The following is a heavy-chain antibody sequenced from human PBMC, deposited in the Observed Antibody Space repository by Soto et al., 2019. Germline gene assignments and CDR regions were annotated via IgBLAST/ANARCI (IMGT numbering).Heavy chain of an antibody. V-gene: IGHV4-59*01. Sequence: PSGTLYLTCTVSGCSIGSYYWSWIRQPPGKGLEWIGYIYYSGSTNYNPSLKSRVTISVDTSKNQFSLKLSSVTAADTAVYYCARVSPDSSGYYLIDYWGQGTLVTVSS. J-gene: IGHJ4*02. CDR3: ARVSPDSSGYYLIDY. CDR2: IYYSGST. D-gene: IGHD3-22*01. CDR1: GCSIGSYY.